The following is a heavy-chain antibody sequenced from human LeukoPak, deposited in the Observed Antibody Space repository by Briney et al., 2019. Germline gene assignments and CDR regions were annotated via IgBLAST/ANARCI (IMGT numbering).Heavy chain of an antibody. J-gene: IGHJ4*02. D-gene: IGHD3-10*01. CDR2: IYYSGST. CDR1: GGSFSGYY. CDR3: ARWGGGSGSYYPYYFDY. V-gene: IGHV4-39*01. Sequence: PSENLSLTCAVYGGSFSGYYWGWIRQPPGKGLEWIGSIYYSGSTYYNPSLKSRVTISVDTTKNQFSLKLSSVTAADTAVYYCARWGGGSGSYYPYYFDYWGQGTLVTVSS.